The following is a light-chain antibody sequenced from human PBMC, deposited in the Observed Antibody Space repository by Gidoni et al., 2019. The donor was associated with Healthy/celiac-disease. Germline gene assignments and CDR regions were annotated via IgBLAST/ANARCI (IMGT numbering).Light chain of an antibody. Sequence: DIQITQSPSTLSASVGDRVTITFRASQSISLWLAWYQQQPGKAPKLLIYTASSFESVVPSRFSGAGSLIEFPLTISTLQPDDFSPYYCQQYNSYAITFGQGTRLEIK. V-gene: IGKV1-5*03. J-gene: IGKJ5*01. CDR2: TAS. CDR1: QSISLW. CDR3: QQYNSYAIT.